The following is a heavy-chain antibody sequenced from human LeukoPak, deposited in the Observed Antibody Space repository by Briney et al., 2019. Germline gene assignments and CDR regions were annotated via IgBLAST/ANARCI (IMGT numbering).Heavy chain of an antibody. CDR3: AKTAHSSGWYFFDY. D-gene: IGHD6-19*01. Sequence: GGSLRLSCAASGFTFSSYAMSWVRQAPGKGLGWVSAISGSGGSTYYADSVKGRFTISRDNSKNTLYLQMNSLRAEGTAVYYCAKTAHSSGWYFFDYWGQGTLVTVSS. CDR2: ISGSGGST. J-gene: IGHJ4*02. CDR1: GFTFSSYA. V-gene: IGHV3-23*01.